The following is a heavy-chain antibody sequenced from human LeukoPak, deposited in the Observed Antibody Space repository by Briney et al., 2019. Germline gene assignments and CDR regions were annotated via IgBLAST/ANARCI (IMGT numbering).Heavy chain of an antibody. V-gene: IGHV3-30*03. CDR3: VRDLGLWVRDS. CDR1: GFTFSTYG. CDR2: ISYDGTYY. J-gene: IGHJ4*02. Sequence: GGSLRLSCAASGFTFSTYGMRWVRQAPGKGLEWVAVISYDGTYYYYADSVKGRFSIFRDDSKNTVYLQMNSLRVEDTAVYYCVRDLGLWVRDSWGQGTLVTVSS. D-gene: IGHD3-10*01.